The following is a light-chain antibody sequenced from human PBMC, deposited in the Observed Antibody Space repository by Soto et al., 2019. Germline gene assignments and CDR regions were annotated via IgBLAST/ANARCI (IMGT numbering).Light chain of an antibody. CDR2: IDN. CDR3: AAWDDSLNGHVV. V-gene: IGLV1-44*01. J-gene: IGLJ2*01. CDR1: SSNIGGNT. Sequence: QSVLTQPPSASGTPGQRVTISCSGSSSNIGGNTVNWYQQLPGTAPKLLIYIDNKRPSGVPDRFSGSKSGTSASLAISGLQSEDEADYYCAAWDDSLNGHVVFGGGTKLTVL.